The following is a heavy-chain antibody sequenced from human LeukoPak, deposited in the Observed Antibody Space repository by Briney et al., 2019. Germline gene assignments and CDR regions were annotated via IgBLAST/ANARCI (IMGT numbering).Heavy chain of an antibody. D-gene: IGHD4-23*01. J-gene: IGHJ4*02. Sequence: GGSLRLSCAASGFSFSSFSMNWGRQAPGKGLEWVSSISSSTTFIDYADSVKGRFTISRDNAKDSLYLQMNSLRAEDTAVYYCARGEPGFGGLPTVLDNWGQGALVTVSS. V-gene: IGHV3-21*01. CDR3: ARGEPGFGGLPTVLDN. CDR2: ISSSTTFI. CDR1: GFSFSSFS.